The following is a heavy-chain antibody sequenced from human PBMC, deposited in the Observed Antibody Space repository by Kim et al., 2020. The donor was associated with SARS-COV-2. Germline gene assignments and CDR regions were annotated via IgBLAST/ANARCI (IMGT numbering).Heavy chain of an antibody. CDR1: GFSFSGDY. Sequence: SETLSLTCAVYGFSFSGDYWSWIRQPPGEGLEWMGESNHNGSTNYNPPLKSRGFISSEESKNHFSSMMSTVTTAAAAVEYYARTPSPPGGGYYDYFYM. V-gene: IGHV4-34*01. D-gene: IGHD2-15*01. J-gene: IGHJ6*03. CDR2: SNHNGST. CDR3: ARTPSPPGGGYYDYFYM.